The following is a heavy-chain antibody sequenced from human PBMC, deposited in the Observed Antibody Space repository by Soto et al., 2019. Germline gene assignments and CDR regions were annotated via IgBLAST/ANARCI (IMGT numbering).Heavy chain of an antibody. V-gene: IGHV4-4*02. CDR2: IYHSGST. D-gene: IGHD2-2*01. CDR3: ARVVGGYYYGMDV. J-gene: IGHJ6*02. CDR1: GGSISSSNW. Sequence: QVQLQESGPGLVKPSGTLSLTCAVSGGSISSSNWWSWVRQPPGKGLEWIGEIYHSGSTNYNPALKSRGTISVDRAKNQFSLKLSSVTAADTAEYYCARVVGGYYYGMDVWGQGTTVTVSS.